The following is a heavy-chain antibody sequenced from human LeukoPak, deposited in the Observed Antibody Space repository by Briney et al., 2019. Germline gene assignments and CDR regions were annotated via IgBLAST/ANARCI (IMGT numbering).Heavy chain of an antibody. J-gene: IGHJ4*02. CDR3: VRGLAAAGIDGFFDF. V-gene: IGHV3-30*15. CDR2: ISTDGNHR. CDR1: GFSFSAYA. D-gene: IGHD6-13*01. Sequence: GGSLRLSCAASGFSFSAYAMHWVRQAPGKGPEWVALISTDGNHRYYADSVKGRFTISRDNSKNMLFLQVSVLRVEDTAVFFCVRGLAAAGIDGFFDFWGPGTLVTVSS.